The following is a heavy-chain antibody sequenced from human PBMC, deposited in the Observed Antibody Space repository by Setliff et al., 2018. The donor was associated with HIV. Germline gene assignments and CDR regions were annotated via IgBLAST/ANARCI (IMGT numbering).Heavy chain of an antibody. CDR2: INYDGKT. CDR1: GGSISTHH. CDR3: ARVLSSGTYPAVFDL. V-gene: IGHV4-59*11. J-gene: IGHJ4*02. Sequence: PSETLSLTCTVSGGSISTHHWSWIRQPPGKGLEWIGQINYDGKTNYNPSLKSRATVSVDKSKDQLSLNLNSVTAADTAVYFCARVLSSGTYPAVFDLWGQGTLVTVSS. D-gene: IGHD3-22*01.